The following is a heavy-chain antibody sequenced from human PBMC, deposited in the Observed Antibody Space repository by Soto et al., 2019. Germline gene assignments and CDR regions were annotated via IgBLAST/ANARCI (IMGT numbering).Heavy chain of an antibody. CDR2: ISGSGGGT. D-gene: IGHD6-19*01. CDR3: AKDLRNSLSSGWYGVSY. CDR1: GFTFSNYA. J-gene: IGHJ4*02. Sequence: EVQLLESGGGSVQPGGSLRLSCAASGFTFSNYAMSWVHQAPGKGLEWVSSISGSGGGTYYADSVKGRFTISRDNSKNTVYLQMNSLRGEDRAVYYCAKDLRNSLSSGWYGVSYWGQGTLVAVSS. V-gene: IGHV3-23*01.